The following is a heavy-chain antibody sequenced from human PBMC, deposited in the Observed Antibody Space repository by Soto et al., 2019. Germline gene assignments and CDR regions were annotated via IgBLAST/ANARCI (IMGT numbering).Heavy chain of an antibody. CDR2: INANSGDT. J-gene: IGHJ4*02. CDR1: GYTFTHYG. D-gene: IGHD6-19*01. Sequence: ASVKVSCKASGYTFTHYGISWIRQAPGQGPEWLGWINANSGDTDRAPKFQDRLTMTRDTSISTAYMELSRLRSDDTAVYYCARGGALDGTSPPFNHWGQGTLVTVSS. CDR3: ARGGALDGTSPPFNH. V-gene: IGHV1-2*02.